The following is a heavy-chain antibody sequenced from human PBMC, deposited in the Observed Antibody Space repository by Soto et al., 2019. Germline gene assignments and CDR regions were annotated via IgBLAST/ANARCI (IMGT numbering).Heavy chain of an antibody. CDR2: TRTDGGGT. D-gene: IGHD2-21*01. CDR1: GFTLSDFD. Sequence: EVQLLESGGGLVQPGGSVRLSCAASGFTLSDFDMGWVRQAPGKGLEWISLTRTDGGGTYYAYSVEGRLTVSRDTSTNTLYLQMNTLRGEDPALYYCVKDRRGGEYPAFDRWGQGTMVTVSS. CDR3: VKDRRGGEYPAFDR. J-gene: IGHJ3*01. V-gene: IGHV3-23*01.